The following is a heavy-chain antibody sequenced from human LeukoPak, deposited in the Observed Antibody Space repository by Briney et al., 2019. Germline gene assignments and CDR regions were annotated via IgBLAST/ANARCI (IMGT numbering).Heavy chain of an antibody. CDR3: ARDDPYRHGYNFQ. CDR1: GYTFTSYG. CDR2: ISAYNGNT. Sequence: ASVKVSCTASGYTFTSYGISWVRHAPGHGLEWMGWISAYNGNTNYAQKLQGRVTMTTDTSTSTAYMELRSLRSDDTAVYYSARDDPYRHGYNFQGGQGTLVTVSA. D-gene: IGHD5-24*01. J-gene: IGHJ4*02. V-gene: IGHV1-18*01.